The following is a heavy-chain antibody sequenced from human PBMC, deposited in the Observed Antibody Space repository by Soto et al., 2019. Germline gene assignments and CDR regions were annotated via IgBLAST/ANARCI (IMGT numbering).Heavy chain of an antibody. Sequence: VQSLKISCKGSGYSFTSYWNSWVRQMPGKGLAWMGTIDPSDSYTNYSPSFQGHVTISADKSISTAYLQWSSLKAPDTAMYYCARPGGSTPLSGMEVWRQGTT. V-gene: IGHV5-10-1*01. CDR2: IDPSDSYT. D-gene: IGHD1-1*01. CDR3: ARPGGSTPLSGMEV. J-gene: IGHJ6*02. CDR1: GYSFTSYW.